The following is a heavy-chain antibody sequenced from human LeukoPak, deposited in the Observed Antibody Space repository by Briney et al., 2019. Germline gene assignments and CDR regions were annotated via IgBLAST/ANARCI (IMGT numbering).Heavy chain of an antibody. D-gene: IGHD2-15*01. CDR2: ISSSGSLT. J-gene: IGHJ4*02. CDR3: ARVNPFLGYCSGGSCYDLDY. Sequence: PGGSLRLSCTASGFTFSDYFMYWIRQAPGKGLEWVSYISSSGSLTYYADSVKGRFSISRDNANNSLFLQMNSLRADDTAVYYCARVNPFLGYCSGGSCYDLDYWGQGTLVTVSS. V-gene: IGHV3-11*01. CDR1: GFTFSDYF.